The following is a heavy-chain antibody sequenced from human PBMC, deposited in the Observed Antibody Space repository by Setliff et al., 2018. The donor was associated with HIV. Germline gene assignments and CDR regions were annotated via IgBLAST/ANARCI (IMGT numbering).Heavy chain of an antibody. J-gene: IGHJ6*03. Sequence: SETLSLTCTVSGGSISTSRYYWGWIRQPPGKGLEWIGSINYRGNTYYNPSLKSRAAISVDTSKNQISLKLSSVTAADTAVYYCASLDGSESPYIYYYYMDVWSEGTAVTVSS. CDR1: GGSISTSRYY. V-gene: IGHV4-39*01. D-gene: IGHD3-10*01. CDR3: ASLDGSESPYIYYYYMDV. CDR2: INYRGNT.